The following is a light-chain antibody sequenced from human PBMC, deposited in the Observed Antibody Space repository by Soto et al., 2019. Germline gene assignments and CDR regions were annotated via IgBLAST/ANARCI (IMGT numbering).Light chain of an antibody. V-gene: IGKV3-11*01. CDR1: QSVSTS. Sequence: IALTQSPVTLALSPGESAVLSCRASQSVSTSLAWYQHKPGQAPRLFIYDASKRAPGIPARITGSGSGTDFTLTISSLEPEDIAVYYCQVRDVWPSFGQGTRWIS. CDR3: QVRDVWPS. J-gene: IGKJ1*01. CDR2: DAS.